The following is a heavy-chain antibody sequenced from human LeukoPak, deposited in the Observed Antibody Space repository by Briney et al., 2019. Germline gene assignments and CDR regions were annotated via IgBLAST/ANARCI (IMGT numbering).Heavy chain of an antibody. V-gene: IGHV3-48*02. Sequence: GGSLRLSCAASGFTFSSYNMNWVRQAPGKGREWVSYITSSSSTIYYADSVKGRFTISRGNAKNSLFLQMNSLSDEDTAVYYCARDMYYGDYEIDYWGQGTLVTVSS. CDR2: ITSSSSTI. CDR1: GFTFSSYN. CDR3: ARDMYYGDYEIDY. J-gene: IGHJ4*02. D-gene: IGHD4-17*01.